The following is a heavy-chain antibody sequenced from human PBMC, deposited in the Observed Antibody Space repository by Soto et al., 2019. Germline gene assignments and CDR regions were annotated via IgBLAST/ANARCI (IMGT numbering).Heavy chain of an antibody. Sequence: QVQLQESGPGLVKPSETLSLTCTVSGGSISSYYWSWIRQPPGKGLEWIGYIYYSGSTNYNPSLTGXVXIXXDTSKNQFSLKLSSVTAADTAVYYCARRYGGNLDYWGQGTLVTVSS. J-gene: IGHJ4*02. CDR2: IYYSGST. D-gene: IGHD2-15*01. CDR1: GGSISSYY. CDR3: ARRYGGNLDY. V-gene: IGHV4-59*08.